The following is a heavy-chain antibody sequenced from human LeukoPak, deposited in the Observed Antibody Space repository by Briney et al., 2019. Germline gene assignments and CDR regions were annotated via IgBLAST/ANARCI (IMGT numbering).Heavy chain of an antibody. V-gene: IGHV1-18*01. CDR1: GYTFTSYG. CDR2: SSAYNGNT. Sequence: ASVTVSCKASGYTFTSYGISSVRQAPGQGREGMGWSSAYNGNTNYAHKLQGRVTNTTDTSTSTAYIEPRSLRSDDTAVYYCARDPPFDYWGQGTLVTVSS. J-gene: IGHJ4*02. CDR3: ARDPPFDY.